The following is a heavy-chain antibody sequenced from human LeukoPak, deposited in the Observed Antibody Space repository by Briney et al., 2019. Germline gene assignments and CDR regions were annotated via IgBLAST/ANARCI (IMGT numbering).Heavy chain of an antibody. V-gene: IGHV1-69*01. D-gene: IGHD2-2*01. CDR2: IIPIFGTA. CDR1: GGTFSSYA. CDR3: ASPYCSSTSCYSVLYGMDV. J-gene: IGHJ6*02. Sequence: SVKVSCKASGGTFSSYAISWVRQAPGQGLEWMGGIIPIFGTADYAQKFQGRVTITADESTSTAYMELSSLRSEDTAVYYCASPYCSSTSCYSVLYGMDVWGRGTTVTVSS.